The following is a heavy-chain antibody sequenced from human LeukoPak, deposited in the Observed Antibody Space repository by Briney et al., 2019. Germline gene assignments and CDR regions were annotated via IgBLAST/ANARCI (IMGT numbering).Heavy chain of an antibody. CDR3: ARDPYSGNYGDYYYYYMDV. J-gene: IGHJ6*03. CDR2: VTPSGDPT. CDR1: GFTFSTHG. Sequence: PGGSLRLSCAGSGFTFSTHGMNWVRQAPGKGLEWVSGVTPSGDPTYYADSVKGRFTISRDNAKNSLYLQMNSLRDEDTAVYYCARDPYSGNYGDYYYYYMDVWGKGTTVTISS. D-gene: IGHD1-26*01. V-gene: IGHV3-48*02.